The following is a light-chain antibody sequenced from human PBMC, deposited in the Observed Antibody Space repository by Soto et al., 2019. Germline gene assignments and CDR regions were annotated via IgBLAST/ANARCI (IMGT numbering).Light chain of an antibody. Sequence: QSALTQPASVSESPGQSITISCTGSSSDVGGYKYVSWYQQHPGKAPKLLIYDVTNRPSGVSNRFSGSKSGYTASLTISGLQSEDEADYYCSSYTSFKTLVFGTGTEVTVL. V-gene: IGLV2-14*01. CDR3: SSYTSFKTLV. CDR2: DVT. J-gene: IGLJ1*01. CDR1: SSDVGGYKY.